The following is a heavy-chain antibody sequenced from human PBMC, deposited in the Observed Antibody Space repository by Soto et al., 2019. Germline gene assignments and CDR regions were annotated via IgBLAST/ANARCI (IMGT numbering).Heavy chain of an antibody. CDR2: ISGSGGST. D-gene: IGHD3-16*01. J-gene: IGHJ4*02. V-gene: IGHV3-23*01. CDR1: GFTFSSYA. CDR3: AKDYSGDYAWGD. Sequence: EVQLLESGGGLVQPGGSLRLSCAASGFTFSSYAMSWVRQAPGKGLEWVSAISGSGGSTYYADSVKGRFTISRDNSKNTLYLQMNSLRAEDTAAYYCAKDYSGDYAWGDWGQGTLVTVSS.